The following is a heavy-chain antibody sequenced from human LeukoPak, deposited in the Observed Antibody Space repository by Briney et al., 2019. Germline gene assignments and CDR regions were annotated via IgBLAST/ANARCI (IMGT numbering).Heavy chain of an antibody. V-gene: IGHV4-30-2*01. J-gene: IGHJ4*02. Sequence: SETLSLTCTVSGGSISSGGYYWSWIRQPPGKGLEWIGYIYHSGSTYYNPSLKSRVTISVDRSKNQFSLKLSSVTAADTAVYYCARMGDCSSTSCYLFDYWGQGTLVTVSS. CDR1: GGSISSGGYY. CDR2: IYHSGST. D-gene: IGHD2-2*01. CDR3: ARMGDCSSTSCYLFDY.